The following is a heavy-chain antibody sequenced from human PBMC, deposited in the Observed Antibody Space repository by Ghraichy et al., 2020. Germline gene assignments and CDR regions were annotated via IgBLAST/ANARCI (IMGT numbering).Heavy chain of an antibody. CDR3: ARGKQWLGTFDI. D-gene: IGHD6-19*01. V-gene: IGHV4-34*01. J-gene: IGHJ3*02. CDR2: INHIAIT. Sequence: SETLSLTCDVFGVPFSGYYWSWIRQTPEKGLEWIGEINHIAITNYHPSLKSRVTISIDTAKNQFSLKVTSVAAADTAVYYCARGKQWLGTFDIWGQGIVVTVSS. CDR1: GVPFSGYY.